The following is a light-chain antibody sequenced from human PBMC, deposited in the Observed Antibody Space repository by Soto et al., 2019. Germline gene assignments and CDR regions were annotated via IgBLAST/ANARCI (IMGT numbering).Light chain of an antibody. J-gene: IGLJ1*01. V-gene: IGLV2-14*03. CDR2: DVS. Sequence: QSALTQPASVSGSPGQSITISCTGTSSDVGGYNYVSWYQQHPGKAPKLVIYDVSNRPSGVSNRFSGSKSSNTASLTISGLQAEDEADYYCSSYTSSSLHVFGTGTKLTVL. CDR1: SSDVGGYNY. CDR3: SSYTSSSLHV.